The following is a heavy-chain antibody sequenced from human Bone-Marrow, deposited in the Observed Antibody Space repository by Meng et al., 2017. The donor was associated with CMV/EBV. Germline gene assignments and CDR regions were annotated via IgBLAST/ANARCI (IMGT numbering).Heavy chain of an antibody. D-gene: IGHD1-7*01. CDR2: INPNSGGT. CDR1: GYTFTGYY. V-gene: IGHV1-2*02. J-gene: IGHJ6*01. Sequence: ASVKVSCKASGYTFTGYYMNWVRQAPGQGLEWMGWINPNSGGTNYAQKFQGRVTMTRDTSISTAYMELSRLRSDDTAVYYCARAPPRSITGTTGSDYYYGMDVWGQGTTVTVSS. CDR3: ARAPPRSITGTTGSDYYYGMDV.